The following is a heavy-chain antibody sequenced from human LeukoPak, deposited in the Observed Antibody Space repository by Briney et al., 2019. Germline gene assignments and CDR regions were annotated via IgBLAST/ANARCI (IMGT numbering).Heavy chain of an antibody. Sequence: ASVTVSCKASGYTFTGYYIHWVRQAPGQGLEWMGWIDPNTGGTHCAQKFQGRVTMTRDTSISTAYMQLSGLTFDDTAVYYCAKFWHSDCWGQGTLVTVSS. CDR2: IDPNTGGT. J-gene: IGHJ4*02. CDR3: AKFWHSDC. CDR1: GYTFTGYY. V-gene: IGHV1-2*02.